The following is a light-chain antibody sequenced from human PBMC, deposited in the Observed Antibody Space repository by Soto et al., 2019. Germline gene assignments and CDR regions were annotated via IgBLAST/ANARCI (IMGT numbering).Light chain of an antibody. J-gene: IGKJ5*01. V-gene: IGKV3-20*01. Sequence: IVLTQSPGTLSLSPGERATLSCRASQSVSSSYVAWYQQKPGQTPRLLVYGASSRATGIPDRFSGSGSGTDFTLTISRLEPEDFAVYYCQQHGTSPITFGQGTRLEIK. CDR2: GAS. CDR1: QSVSSSY. CDR3: QQHGTSPIT.